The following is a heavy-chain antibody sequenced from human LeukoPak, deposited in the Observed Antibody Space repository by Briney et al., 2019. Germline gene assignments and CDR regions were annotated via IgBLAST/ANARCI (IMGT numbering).Heavy chain of an antibody. D-gene: IGHD6-19*01. J-gene: IGHJ4*02. CDR3: ANAYSSGWYYFDY. V-gene: IGHV3-23*01. CDR2: ISGSDGST. CDR1: GFTFSSYA. Sequence: GGSLRLSCAASGFTFSSYAMSWVRQAPGKGLEWVSVISGSDGSTYYADSVKGRFTISRDNSKNTLYLQMNSLRAEDTAVYYCANAYSSGWYYFDYWGQGTLATVSS.